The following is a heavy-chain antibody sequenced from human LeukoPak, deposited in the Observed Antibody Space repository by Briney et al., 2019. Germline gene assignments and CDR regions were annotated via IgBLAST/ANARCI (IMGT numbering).Heavy chain of an antibody. CDR2: IYYSGST. J-gene: IGHJ4*02. D-gene: IGHD3-22*01. V-gene: IGHV4-39*01. CDR1: GGSISSSSYY. Sequence: SETLSLTCTVSGGSISSSSYYWGWIRQPPGKGLEWIGSIYYSGSTYYNPSLKSRVTISVDTSKNQFSLKLSSVTAADTAVYYCARMRGLEKYYYDSSGYYFVVGYFDYWGQGTLVTVSS. CDR3: ARMRGLEKYYYDSSGYYFVVGYFDY.